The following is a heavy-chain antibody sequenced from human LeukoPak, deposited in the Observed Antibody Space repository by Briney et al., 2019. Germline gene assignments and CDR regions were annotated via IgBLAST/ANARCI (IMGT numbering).Heavy chain of an antibody. J-gene: IGHJ4*02. CDR3: AKDLPAAVD. D-gene: IGHD2-2*01. V-gene: IGHV3-21*01. CDR1: GFTFSSYS. Sequence: GGCLRLSCAASGFTFSSYSMSWVRQAPGKGLEWVSFISSSSSDIYYADSIKGRFTISRDNAKNSLCLQMNSLRVDDTAVYYCAKDLPAAVDWGQGTLVTVSS. CDR2: ISSSSSDI.